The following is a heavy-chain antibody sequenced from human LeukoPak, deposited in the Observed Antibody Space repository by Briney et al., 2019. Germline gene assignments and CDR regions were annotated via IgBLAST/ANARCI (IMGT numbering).Heavy chain of an antibody. D-gene: IGHD3-22*01. CDR3: ASGCSNYDSSGYCFEY. Sequence: GALGLSLAASGFPFRHYAFHWVRQGPGKGLGGGGGISYDGSNKLYADSVKGRFTLSRDNSKNTLSLQMNSLRAEDTAVYYCASGCSNYDSSGYCFEYWGRGTLVTVSS. CDR1: GFPFRHYA. V-gene: IGHV3-30-3*01. CDR2: ISYDGSNK. J-gene: IGHJ4*02.